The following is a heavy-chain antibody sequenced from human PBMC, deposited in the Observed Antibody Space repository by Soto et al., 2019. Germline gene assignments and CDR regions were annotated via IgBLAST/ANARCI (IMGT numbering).Heavy chain of an antibody. CDR2: IYYSGST. D-gene: IGHD6-13*01. J-gene: IGHJ5*02. CDR1: GGSISSGGYY. Sequence: SETLSLTCTVSGGSISSGGYYWGWIRQPPGKGLEWIGSIYYSGSTYYNPSLKSRVTISVDTSKNQFSLKLSSVTAADTAVYYCASIAAAGTIDWFDPWGQGTLVTVSS. V-gene: IGHV4-39*01. CDR3: ASIAAAGTIDWFDP.